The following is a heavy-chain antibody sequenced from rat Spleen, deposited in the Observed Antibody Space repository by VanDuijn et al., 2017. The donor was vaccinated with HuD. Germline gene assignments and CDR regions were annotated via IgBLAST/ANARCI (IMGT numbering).Heavy chain of an antibody. CDR3: TSLFLPHCRAFNN. Sequence: QVQLKESGPGLVQPSQTLSLTSTVSGFSLTSYGVSWVRQSPGKGLEWMGGIWGDGRTDYNSGLKSRLSISRDTSKSQVFLKMNSLQTDDTAIYFCTSLFLPHCRAFNNWGQGVLVTVSS. J-gene: IGHJ2*01. CDR2: IWGDGRT. D-gene: IGHD3-6*01. V-gene: IGHV2-1*01. CDR1: GFSLTSYG.